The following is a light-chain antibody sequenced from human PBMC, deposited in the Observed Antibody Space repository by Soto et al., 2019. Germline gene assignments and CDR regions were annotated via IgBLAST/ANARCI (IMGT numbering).Light chain of an antibody. J-gene: IGKJ1*01. CDR3: QQYGSSSWT. CDR1: QSVSSSY. CDR2: AAS. V-gene: IGKV3-20*01. Sequence: VLTQSPGTMYLSPGESATLSCRTSQSVSSSYLAWYQQKPGQAPRLLIYAASSRATGIPDRFSGSGSGTEFTLTISRLEPEDFAVYYCQQYGSSSWTFGQGTKVDIK.